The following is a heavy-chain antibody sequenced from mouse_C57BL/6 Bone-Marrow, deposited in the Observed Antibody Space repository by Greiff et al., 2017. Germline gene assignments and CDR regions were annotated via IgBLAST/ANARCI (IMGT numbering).Heavy chain of an antibody. CDR2: ISYDGSN. Sequence: EVKLVESGPGLVKPCQSLSLSCSVTGYSITSGYYWNWIRQSPGNKLEWMGYISYDGSNNYNPSLKNRISITRDTSKNQFFLKLNSVTTEDTAAYYCARGGTAQEDSFAYWGQGTLVTVSA. CDR1: GYSITSGYY. D-gene: IGHD3-2*02. V-gene: IGHV3-6*01. J-gene: IGHJ3*01. CDR3: ARGGTAQEDSFAY.